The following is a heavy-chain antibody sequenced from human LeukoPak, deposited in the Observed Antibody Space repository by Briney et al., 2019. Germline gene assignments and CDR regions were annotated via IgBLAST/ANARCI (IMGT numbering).Heavy chain of an antibody. J-gene: IGHJ4*02. D-gene: IGHD3-10*01. CDR2: ISGSGGST. V-gene: IGHV3-23*01. CDR3: AKDYYGSGSYISSFDY. Sequence: GGSLRLSCATSGFTFSSYAMSWVRQAPGKGLEWVSVISGSGGSTYYADSVKGRFTISRDNSKNTLYLQMNSLRAEDTAVYYCAKDYYGSGSYISSFDYWGQGTLVTVSS. CDR1: GFTFSSYA.